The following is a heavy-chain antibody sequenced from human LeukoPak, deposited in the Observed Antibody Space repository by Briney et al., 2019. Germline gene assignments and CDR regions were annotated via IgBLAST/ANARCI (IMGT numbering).Heavy chain of an antibody. CDR1: GFTFSSYE. D-gene: IGHD2/OR15-2a*01. J-gene: IGHJ4*02. CDR3: ARDRGTLRIDY. V-gene: IGHV3-48*03. Sequence: PGGSLRLSCAASGFTFSSYEMNWVRQAPGKGLEWGSYISSSGSTIYYADSVNARFTISRDNAKNSLYLQINSLSAEDTAVYYCARDRGTLRIDYWGQGTLVTVSS. CDR2: ISSSGSTI.